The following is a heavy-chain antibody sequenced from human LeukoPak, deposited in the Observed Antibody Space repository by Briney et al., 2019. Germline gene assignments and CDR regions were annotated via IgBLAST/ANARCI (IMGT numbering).Heavy chain of an antibody. D-gene: IGHD3-16*02. CDR1: GYTFTSYG. CDR2: ISAYNGNT. V-gene: IGHV1-18*01. CDR3: ARDNRPYYDYVWGSYRRRDAFDI. Sequence: ASVKVSCKASGYTFTSYGISWVRPAPGQGLEWMGWISAYNGNTNYAQKLQGRATMTTDTSTSTAYMELRSLRSDDTAVYYCARDNRPYYDYVWGSYRRRDAFDIWGQGTMVTVSS. J-gene: IGHJ3*02.